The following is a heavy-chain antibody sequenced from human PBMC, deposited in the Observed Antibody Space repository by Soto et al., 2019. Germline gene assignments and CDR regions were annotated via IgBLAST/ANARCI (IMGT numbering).Heavy chain of an antibody. CDR2: IYTSGST. D-gene: IGHD3-22*01. CDR3: SGTSLPIVMGYYYGMDV. V-gene: IGHV4-4*07. Sequence: PSETLSLTCTVSGGSISSYYWSWIRQPAGKGPEWIGRIYTSGSTNYNPSLKSRVTMSVDTSKNQFSLKLSSVTAADTAVYYCSGTSLPIVMGYYYGMDVWGQGTAVTVSS. J-gene: IGHJ6*02. CDR1: GGSISSYY.